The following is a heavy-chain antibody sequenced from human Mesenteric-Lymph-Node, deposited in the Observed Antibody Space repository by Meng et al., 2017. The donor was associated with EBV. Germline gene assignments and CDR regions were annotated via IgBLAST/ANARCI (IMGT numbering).Heavy chain of an antibody. D-gene: IGHD2-8*02. V-gene: IGHV1-46*01. J-gene: IGHJ4*02. CDR1: GYTFSSYY. CDR2: INPSSGST. CDR3: ARRRYCSGGVCYTLDY. Sequence: QVQLVQSGAKVKKPGASVKISCKASGYTFSSYYMHWVRQAPGQGLEWMGIINPSSGSTTYAQKFLGRVTMTRDTSTSTVYMELSSLRSEDTAVYYCARRRYCSGGVCYTLDYWGQGTLVTVSS.